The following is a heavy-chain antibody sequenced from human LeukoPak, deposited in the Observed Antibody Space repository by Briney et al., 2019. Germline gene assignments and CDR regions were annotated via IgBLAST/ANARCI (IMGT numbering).Heavy chain of an antibody. CDR1: GGSISSSSYY. V-gene: IGHV4-39*07. CDR3: ARGPYSYDSSGAFDI. CDR2: IYHSGST. Sequence: SETLSLTCTVSGGSISSSSYYWGWIRQPPGKGLEWIGSIYHSGSTYYNPSLKSRVTISVDTSKNQFSLKLSSVTAADTAVYFCARGPYSYDSSGAFDIWGQGTVVTVSS. J-gene: IGHJ3*02. D-gene: IGHD3-22*01.